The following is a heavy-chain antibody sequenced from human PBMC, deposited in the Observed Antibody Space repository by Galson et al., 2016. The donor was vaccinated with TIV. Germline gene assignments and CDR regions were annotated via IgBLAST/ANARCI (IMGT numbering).Heavy chain of an antibody. CDR1: GDSVSSDSAA. Sequence: AISGDSVSSDSAAWNWVRQSPSRGLEWLGRTYYRSRWYYDYKVSVKSRTTINPDTSKNQFSLQLNSVTPEDTAVYYCTRAAGKNGASCYATCETFDIWGQGTMVTVSS. V-gene: IGHV6-1*01. CDR2: TYYRSRWYY. CDR3: TRAAGKNGASCYATCETFDI. D-gene: IGHD2-2*01. J-gene: IGHJ3*02.